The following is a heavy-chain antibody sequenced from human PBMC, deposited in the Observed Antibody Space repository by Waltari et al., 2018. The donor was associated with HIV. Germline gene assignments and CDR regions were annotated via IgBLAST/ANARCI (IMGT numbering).Heavy chain of an antibody. D-gene: IGHD6-13*01. V-gene: IGHV4-34*01. Sequence: QVRLQEWGTGVLKPSETLSLSCAMYDGSFIGYYWTWLRQSPGRGLQWIGELNHAGATNYNPSLRSRLIFSIDTSKKQFYMKLTSVTVADTATYFCARGYAAAAPYFGLDVWGQGTTVTVSS. CDR1: DGSFIGYY. CDR3: ARGYAAAAPYFGLDV. J-gene: IGHJ6*02. CDR2: LNHAGAT.